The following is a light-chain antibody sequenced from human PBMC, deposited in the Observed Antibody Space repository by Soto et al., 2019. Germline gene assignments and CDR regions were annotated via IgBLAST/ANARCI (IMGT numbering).Light chain of an antibody. V-gene: IGKV1-5*03. CDR2: KAS. Sequence: DIQMTQSPSTLSGSVGPRLTITCRASQTISSWLAWYQQKQGKAPKLLIYKASTLKSGIPSRFSGSGYGTEFNLTISSLQTDDFATYYCQHYNSYSEAFGQGTKVDIK. J-gene: IGKJ1*01. CDR1: QTISSW. CDR3: QHYNSYSEA.